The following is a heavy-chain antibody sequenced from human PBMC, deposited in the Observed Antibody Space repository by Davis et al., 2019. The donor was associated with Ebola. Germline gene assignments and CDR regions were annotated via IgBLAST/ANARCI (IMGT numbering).Heavy chain of an antibody. D-gene: IGHD4-11*01. CDR1: GGSISSYY. CDR3: ARHPGNYEGGYYYYYYGMDV. J-gene: IGHJ6*02. CDR2: IYYSGST. Sequence: MPGGSLRLSCTVSGGSISSYYWSWIRQPPGKGLEWIGYIYYSGSTNYNPSLKSRVTISVDTSKNQFSLKLSSVTAADTAVYYCARHPGNYEGGYYYYYYGMDVWGQGTTVTVSS. V-gene: IGHV4-59*08.